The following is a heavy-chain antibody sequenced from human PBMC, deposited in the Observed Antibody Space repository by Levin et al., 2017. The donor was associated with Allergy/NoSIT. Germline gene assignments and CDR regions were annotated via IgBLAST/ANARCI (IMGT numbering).Heavy chain of an antibody. J-gene: IGHJ4*02. CDR2: ISSRDNTK. CDR1: GFTFSNYE. V-gene: IGHV3-48*03. Sequence: GESLKISCVTSGFTFSNYEMNWVRQAPGKGLEWVSYISSRDNTKYYSDSVKGRFTISRDNAKNSLYLQMNSLRAEDRAVYYCAKGFDEWGQGTLVTVSS. CDR3: AKGFDE.